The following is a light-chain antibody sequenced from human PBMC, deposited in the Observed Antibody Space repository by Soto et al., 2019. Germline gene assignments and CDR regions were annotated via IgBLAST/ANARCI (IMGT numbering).Light chain of an antibody. CDR2: RAS. Sequence: DIQMTQSPSTLSASVGDRVTITCRASQSINIWLAWYQQKPGKAPKLLIYRASSLESGVPSRFSSSGSGTEFTLTISSLQPDDFATYYCQQYNSYWTFGQGTKVEIK. CDR3: QQYNSYWT. V-gene: IGKV1-5*03. J-gene: IGKJ1*01. CDR1: QSINIW.